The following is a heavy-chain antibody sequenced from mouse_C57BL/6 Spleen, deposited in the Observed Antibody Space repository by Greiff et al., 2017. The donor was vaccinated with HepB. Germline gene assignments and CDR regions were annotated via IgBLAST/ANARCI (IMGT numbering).Heavy chain of an antibody. V-gene: IGHV1-61*01. CDR1: GYTFTSYW. CDR2: IYPSDSET. D-gene: IGHD1-1*01. Sequence: QVQLQQPGAELVRPGSSVKLSCKASGYTFTSYWMDWVKQRPGQGLEWIGNIYPSDSETHYNQKFKDKATLTVDKSSSTAYMQLSSLTSEDSADYYCARTYYGSSHWGQGTLVTVSA. CDR3: ARTYYGSSH. J-gene: IGHJ3*01.